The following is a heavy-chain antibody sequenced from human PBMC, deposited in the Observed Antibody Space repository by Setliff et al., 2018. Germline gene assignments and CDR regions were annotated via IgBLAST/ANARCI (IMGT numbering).Heavy chain of an antibody. D-gene: IGHD3-3*01. Sequence: GASVKVSCKASGYTFTSYDINWVRQATGQGLEWMGWMNPNSGNTGYAQKFQGGVTRTTDTSTSTAYMELRSLRSDDTAVYYCARMAGCESAPRFITIFGVVDSWGQGTLVTVSS. J-gene: IGHJ5*01. CDR3: ARMAGCESAPRFITIFGVVDS. V-gene: IGHV1-8*02. CDR1: GYTFTSYD. CDR2: MNPNSGNT.